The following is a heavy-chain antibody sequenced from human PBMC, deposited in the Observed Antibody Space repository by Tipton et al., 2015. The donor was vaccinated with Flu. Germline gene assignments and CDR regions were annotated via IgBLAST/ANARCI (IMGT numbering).Heavy chain of an antibody. Sequence: TLSLTCTVSGGSISSYYWSWIRQPPGKGLEWIGRIYTSGSTNYNPSLKSRVTISVDTSKNQFSLKLSSVTAADTAVYYCARDLFGEKDWFDPWGQGTLVTVSS. CDR2: IYTSGST. CDR1: GGSISSYY. V-gene: IGHV4-4*08. J-gene: IGHJ5*02. CDR3: ARDLFGEKDWFDP. D-gene: IGHD3-10*01.